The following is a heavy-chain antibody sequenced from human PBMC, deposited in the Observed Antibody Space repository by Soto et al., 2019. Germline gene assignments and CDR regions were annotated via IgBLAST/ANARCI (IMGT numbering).Heavy chain of an antibody. CDR2: IIPIFGTA. J-gene: IGHJ4*02. Sequence: ASVKVSCKASGGTFSSYAISWVRQAPRQGLEWMGGIIPIFGTANYAQKFQGRVTITADESTSTAYMELSSLRSEDTAVYYCARDSRDSSGYRGFDYWGQGTLVTVSS. CDR3: ARDSRDSSGYRGFDY. D-gene: IGHD3-22*01. V-gene: IGHV1-69*13. CDR1: GGTFSSYA.